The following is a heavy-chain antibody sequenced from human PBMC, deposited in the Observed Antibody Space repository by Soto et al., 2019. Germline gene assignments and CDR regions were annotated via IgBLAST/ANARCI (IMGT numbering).Heavy chain of an antibody. CDR3: AKSVARPYYYGLDV. J-gene: IGHJ6*02. CDR2: ISYDGTAK. D-gene: IGHD1-1*01. CDR1: GFTFSSYG. V-gene: IGHV3-30*18. Sequence: GGSLRLSCVASGFTFSSYGMHWVRQAPGKGLEWVALISYDGTAKYYADSVKGRFTISRDNSNTLYLQMSGLRVDDTAVYYCAKSVARPYYYGLDVWGQGTTVTVSS.